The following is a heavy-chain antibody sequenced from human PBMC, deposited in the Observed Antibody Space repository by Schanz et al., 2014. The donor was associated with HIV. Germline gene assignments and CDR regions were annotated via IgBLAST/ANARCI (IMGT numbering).Heavy chain of an antibody. CDR3: AKPEYDSRGNSQSHFDS. Sequence: VQLVESGGGVVQPGRSLRLSCAAAGFSFSSYAMSWVRQAPRKGLEWVSSISESGGRSYYADSVNGRFTISRDNSKNTLYLQMTTLRTEDTAVYYCAKPEYDSRGNSQSHFDSWGQGTLVTVSP. D-gene: IGHD3-22*01. V-gene: IGHV3-23*04. CDR2: ISESGGRS. J-gene: IGHJ4*02. CDR1: GFSFSSYA.